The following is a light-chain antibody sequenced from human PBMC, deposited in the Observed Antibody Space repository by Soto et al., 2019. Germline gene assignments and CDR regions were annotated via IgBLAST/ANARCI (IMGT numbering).Light chain of an antibody. V-gene: IGLV2-14*01. Sequence: QSALTQPASVSGSPGQSITISCTGTSSDVGAYNFVSWYQQYPGKAPKVMIYEVNNRPSGVSNRFSGSKSGNTASLTISGLQAEDEADYYCSSFTRISTYVFGSGTMLTVL. CDR3: SSFTRISTYV. CDR1: SSDVGAYNF. CDR2: EVN. J-gene: IGLJ1*01.